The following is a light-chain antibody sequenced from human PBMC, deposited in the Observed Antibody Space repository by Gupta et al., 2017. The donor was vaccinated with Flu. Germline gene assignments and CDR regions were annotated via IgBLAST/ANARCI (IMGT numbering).Light chain of an antibody. CDR1: QDITNS. CDR2: AAS. Sequence: PSSPSASVGDRVTISCQASQDITNSLNWYQQKPGKAPKLLIYAASNLATGVPSRFSGSGSGTYFTLTISSLRPEDLATYYCQHEDNLPIAFGQGTQVEIK. J-gene: IGKJ5*01. CDR3: QHEDNLPIA. V-gene: IGKV1-33*01.